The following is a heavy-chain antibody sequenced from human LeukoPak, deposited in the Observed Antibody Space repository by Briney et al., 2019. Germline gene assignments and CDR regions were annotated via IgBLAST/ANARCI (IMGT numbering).Heavy chain of an antibody. V-gene: IGHV1-24*01. D-gene: IGHD3-10*01. CDR2: FDPEDGET. J-gene: IGHJ4*02. CDR1: GYTLTELS. Sequence: ASVKVSCKVSGYTLTELSMHWVRQAPGKGLEWMGGFDPEDGETIYAQKFQGRVTMTEDTSTDTAYMELSSLRSEDTAVYYCATAGHIGGYGPSLVYFDYWGQGTLVTVSS. CDR3: ATAGHIGGYGPSLVYFDY.